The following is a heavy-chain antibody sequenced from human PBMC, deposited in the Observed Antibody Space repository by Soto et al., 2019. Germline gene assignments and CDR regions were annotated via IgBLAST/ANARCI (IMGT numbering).Heavy chain of an antibody. V-gene: IGHV3-7*01. CDR3: AKDLQWLVQGPYY. D-gene: IGHD6-19*01. CDR1: GFTFSSYW. Sequence: HPGGSLRLSCAASGFTFSSYWMSWVRQAPGKGLEWVANIKQDGSEKYYVDSVKGRFTISRDNAKNSLYLQMNSLRAEDTAVYYCAKDLQWLVQGPYYWGQGTLVTVSS. J-gene: IGHJ4*02. CDR2: IKQDGSEK.